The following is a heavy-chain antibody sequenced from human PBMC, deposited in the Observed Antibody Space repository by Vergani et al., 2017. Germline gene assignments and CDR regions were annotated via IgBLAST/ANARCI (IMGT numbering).Heavy chain of an antibody. CDR2: ISASSTYI. V-gene: IGHV3-21*02. CDR3: ARADRYYDILTGYQYYFDY. Sequence: QLVESGGGLVKPGGSLRLSCAASGLAVSSYSMNWVRQIPGKGLEWVSSISASSTYIYYADAVRGRFTISRDNAKTSLFLQMNSLRAEDTAVYYCARADRYYDILTGYQYYFDYWGQGTLVTVSS. J-gene: IGHJ4*02. CDR1: GLAVSSYS. D-gene: IGHD3-9*01.